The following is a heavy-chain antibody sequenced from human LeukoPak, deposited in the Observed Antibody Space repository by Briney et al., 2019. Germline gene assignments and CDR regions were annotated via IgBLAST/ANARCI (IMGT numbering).Heavy chain of an antibody. V-gene: IGHV4-31*03. D-gene: IGHD3-10*01. CDR2: IYYSGST. CDR3: ARGGGSGSFFF. CDR1: GGSISSGGYY. Sequence: SSETLSLTCTVSGGSISSGGYYWSWIRQHPGKGLEWIGYIYYSGSTYYNPSLKSRVTISVDTSKDQFSLKLSSVTAADTAVYYCARGGGSGSFFFWGQGTLVTVSS. J-gene: IGHJ4*02.